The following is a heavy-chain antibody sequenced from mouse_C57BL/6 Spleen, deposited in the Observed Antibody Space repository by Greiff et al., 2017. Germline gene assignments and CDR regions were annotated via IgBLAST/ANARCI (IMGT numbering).Heavy chain of an antibody. J-gene: IGHJ4*01. Sequence: QVQLQQPGAELVMPGASVKLSCKASGYTFTSYWMRWVKQRPGQGLAWIGEIDPSDSYTNYNQKFKGKSTVTVDKSSSTAYMQLSSLTSEDSAVYCCARERGGNYEEAMDYWGQGTSVTVSS. CDR3: ARERGGNYEEAMDY. CDR2: IDPSDSYT. D-gene: IGHD2-1*01. V-gene: IGHV1-69*01. CDR1: GYTFTSYW.